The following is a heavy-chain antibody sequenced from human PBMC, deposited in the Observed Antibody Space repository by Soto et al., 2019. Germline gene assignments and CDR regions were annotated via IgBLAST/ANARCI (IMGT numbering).Heavy chain of an antibody. CDR2: TSNSGDIT. CDR3: AHPRGYGVFDAYDI. CDR1: GFTFTTYA. V-gene: IGHV3-23*01. D-gene: IGHD4-17*01. Sequence: GGSLRLSCAASGFTFTTYAMSWVRQAPGKGLEWVSATSNSGDITYYADSVRGRFTISRDNSKNTLYLQMNGLRTDDTAVYYCAHPRGYGVFDAYDIWGQGAMVT. J-gene: IGHJ3*02.